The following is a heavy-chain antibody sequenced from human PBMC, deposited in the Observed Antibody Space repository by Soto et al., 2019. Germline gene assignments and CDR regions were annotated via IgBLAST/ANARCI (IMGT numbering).Heavy chain of an antibody. D-gene: IGHD7-27*01. Sequence: QVHVVQSGAEVKKPGSSVKVTCKAFGGTFNSFGINWVRQAPGQGLEWMGGIIPVFGTTKYAQKFRDRVTLVADESTSTSYMELSSLTSDDTAVYYCAIEVWGRGGYYLDSWGQGTLVTVSS. CDR2: IIPVFGTT. CDR1: GGTFNSFG. CDR3: AIEVWGRGGYYLDS. J-gene: IGHJ4*02. V-gene: IGHV1-69*01.